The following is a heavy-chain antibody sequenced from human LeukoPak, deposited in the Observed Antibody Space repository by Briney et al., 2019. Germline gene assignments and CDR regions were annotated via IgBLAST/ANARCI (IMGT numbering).Heavy chain of an antibody. D-gene: IGHD1-20*01. Sequence: GGSLRLSCAASGFTFRNSAMSWVRQAPGTGLECVSSIGGHVHSTYYADSVIGRFTISRDDSKNTLYLQMNSLRADDTAIYYCANHRTPDRYHWNYFDYWGQGTLVTVSS. CDR3: ANHRTPDRYHWNYFDY. J-gene: IGHJ4*02. CDR1: GFTFRNSA. V-gene: IGHV3-23*01. CDR2: IGGHVHST.